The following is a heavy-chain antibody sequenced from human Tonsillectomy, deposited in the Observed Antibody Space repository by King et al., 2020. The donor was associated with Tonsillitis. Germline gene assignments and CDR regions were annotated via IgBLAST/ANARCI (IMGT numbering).Heavy chain of an antibody. CDR2: INCNSGST. J-gene: IGHJ5*02. CDR3: SGETWVYGS. V-gene: IGHV1-2*02. Sequence: VQLVQSGTEVKVPGASVTVSCKASGYTFTNYHIHWIRQAPGQGLEWMGWINCNSGSTNYAQNLQGRVTLTRDTSTNTAYMDLRSLRSDDTAIYYCSGETWVYGSWGQGTLVTVSS. CDR1: GYTFTNYH. D-gene: IGHD5-24*01.